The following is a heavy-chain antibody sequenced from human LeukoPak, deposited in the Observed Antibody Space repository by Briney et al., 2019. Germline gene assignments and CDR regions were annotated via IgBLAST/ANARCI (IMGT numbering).Heavy chain of an antibody. Sequence: SETLSLTCTVSGGSLSSSSYYWGWIRQPPGTGLEWIGSIYYSGSTYYNPSLKSRVTISVDTSKNQFSLKLSSVTAADTAVYYCASYRRITMVRGVMNYYYYYMDVWGKGTTVTVSS. V-gene: IGHV4-39*01. J-gene: IGHJ6*03. CDR3: ASYRRITMVRGVMNYYYYYMDV. D-gene: IGHD3-10*01. CDR2: IYYSGST. CDR1: GGSLSSSSYY.